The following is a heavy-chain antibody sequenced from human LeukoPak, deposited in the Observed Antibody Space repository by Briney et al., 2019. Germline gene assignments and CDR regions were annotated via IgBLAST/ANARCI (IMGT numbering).Heavy chain of an antibody. CDR1: GYSFTNYW. CDR2: IFPGDSGT. D-gene: IGHD1-14*01. CDR3: ARRPEYYLDH. V-gene: IGHV5-51*01. Sequence: GESLKISCQASGYSFTNYWIGWVRQMPGKGLEWMGIIFPGDSGTRYNPSFEGQVTMSVDKSIRTAYLQWSSLKASDTAMYYCARRPEYYLDHWGQGILVSVSS. J-gene: IGHJ4*02.